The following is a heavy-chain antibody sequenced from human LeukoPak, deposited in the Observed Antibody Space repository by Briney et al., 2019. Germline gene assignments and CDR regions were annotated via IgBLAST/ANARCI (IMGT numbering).Heavy chain of an antibody. CDR3: ASGPIKRATRGAFDI. CDR2: IIPIFGTA. V-gene: IGHV1-69*05. Sequence: SVKVSCKTSGYTFTNYDINWVRQAPGQGLEWMGGIIPIFGTANYAQKFQGRVTITTDEPTSTAYMELSSLRSEDTAVYYCASGPIKRATRGAFDIWGQGTMVTVSS. CDR1: GYTFTNYD. J-gene: IGHJ3*02. D-gene: IGHD5-24*01.